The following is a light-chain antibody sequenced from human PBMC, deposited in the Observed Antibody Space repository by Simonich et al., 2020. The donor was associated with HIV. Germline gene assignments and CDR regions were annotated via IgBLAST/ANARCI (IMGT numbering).Light chain of an antibody. CDR3: QQYYDTPYT. V-gene: IGKV1-5*03. Sequence: DIQMTQSPSTLSASVGDRVTITCRASQSISNWLAWYQQKPGKAPKVLIYKASSLESGVPSRFSGSGSGTHYSLTISSLQPEDFATYYCQQYYDTPYTFGQGTKLEI. J-gene: IGKJ2*01. CDR1: QSISNW. CDR2: KAS.